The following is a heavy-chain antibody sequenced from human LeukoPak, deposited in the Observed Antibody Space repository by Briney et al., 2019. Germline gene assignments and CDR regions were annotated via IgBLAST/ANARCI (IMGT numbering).Heavy chain of an antibody. Sequence: GGSLRLSCAASGFTFTTYWMHWVRQAPGKGLVWVSHINSDGSITSYADSVKGRFTISRDNAKNTLYLQMNSLRAEDTAVYYCVSFYETYWGQGTLVTVSS. J-gene: IGHJ4*02. CDR1: GFTFTTYW. CDR3: VSFYETY. V-gene: IGHV3-74*01. D-gene: IGHD2/OR15-2a*01. CDR2: INSDGSIT.